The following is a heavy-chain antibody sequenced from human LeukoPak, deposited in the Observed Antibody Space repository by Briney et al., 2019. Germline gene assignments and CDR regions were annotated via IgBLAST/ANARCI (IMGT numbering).Heavy chain of an antibody. CDR2: FDPEDGET. CDR3: ATAPVHSTTSSGQFDY. Sequence: GASVKVSCKVSGYTLTELSMHWVRQAPGKGLEWMGGFDPEDGETIYAQKFQGRVTMTEDTSTDTAYMELSSLRSEDTAVYYCATAPVHSTTSSGQFDYWGQGTPVTVSS. D-gene: IGHD2/OR15-2a*01. V-gene: IGHV1-24*01. J-gene: IGHJ4*02. CDR1: GYTLTELS.